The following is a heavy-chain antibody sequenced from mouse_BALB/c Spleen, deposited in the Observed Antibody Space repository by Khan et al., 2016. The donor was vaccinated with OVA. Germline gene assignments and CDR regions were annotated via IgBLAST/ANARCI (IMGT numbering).Heavy chain of an antibody. Sequence: EVQLQESGPELVKPGASVKISCKASGYTFSDYNMDWVKQGHGKSLEWIGYIHPNNGVTGYNQKFKTKATLTLDTSSSTAYMELRSLTSEDSAVYYCARSGYGSFAFWGQGTLVTVSA. CDR3: ARSGYGSFAF. CDR2: IHPNNGVT. V-gene: IGHV1S29*02. CDR1: GYTFSDYN. J-gene: IGHJ3*01. D-gene: IGHD1-2*01.